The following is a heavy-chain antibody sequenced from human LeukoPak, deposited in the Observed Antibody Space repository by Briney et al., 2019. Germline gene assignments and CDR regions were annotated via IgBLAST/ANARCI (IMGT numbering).Heavy chain of an antibody. Sequence: ASVKVSCKASGGTFISYAISWVRQAPGQGLEWMGGIIPIFGTANYAQKFQGRVTITADESTSTAYMELSSLRSEDTAVYYCRVVDANYYYYGMDVWGQGTTVTVSS. CDR1: GGTFISYA. J-gene: IGHJ6*02. D-gene: IGHD3-22*01. CDR3: RVVDANYYYYGMDV. V-gene: IGHV1-69*01. CDR2: IIPIFGTA.